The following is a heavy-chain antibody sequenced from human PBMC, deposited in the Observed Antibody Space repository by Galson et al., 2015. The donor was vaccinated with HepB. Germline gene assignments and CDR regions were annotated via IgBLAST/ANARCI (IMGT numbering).Heavy chain of an antibody. CDR2: INTNTGNP. V-gene: IGHV7-4-1*02. Sequence: VKVSCKASGYTFTSYAMNWVRQAPGQGLEWMGWINTNTGNPTYAQGFTGRFVFSLDTSVSTAYLQISSLKAEDTAVYYCARDPAGYYDSSGYYFNWFDPWGQGTLVTVSS. D-gene: IGHD3-22*01. CDR3: ARDPAGYYDSSGYYFNWFDP. J-gene: IGHJ5*02. CDR1: GYTFTSYA.